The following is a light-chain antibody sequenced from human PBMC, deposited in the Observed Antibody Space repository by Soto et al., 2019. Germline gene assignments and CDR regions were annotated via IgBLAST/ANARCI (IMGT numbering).Light chain of an antibody. CDR1: QSVSSN. V-gene: IGKV3-15*01. J-gene: IGKJ1*01. Sequence: EIVMTQSPATLSVSPGARATLSCRASQSVSSNLAWYQQKPGQAPRLLIYGASTRATGIPARFSGSGSGTELTITISRLETEDVEVYSCQQYDTSPPTFGQGTKVDIK. CDR3: QQYDTSPPT. CDR2: GAS.